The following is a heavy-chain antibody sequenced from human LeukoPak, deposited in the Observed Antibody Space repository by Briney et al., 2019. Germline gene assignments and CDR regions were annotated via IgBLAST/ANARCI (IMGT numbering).Heavy chain of an antibody. J-gene: IGHJ4*02. CDR3: AKGDNTGRRFFDY. Sequence: GASVKVSCRTSDYTFTNYYMHWVRQAPGQGLEWMGRINPNTGGTNYAQKFQGRVTVTTDTSVITSYMEVNSLESDDTAVYYCAKGDNTGRRFFDYWGREPWSPSPQ. V-gene: IGHV1-2*06. D-gene: IGHD1-1*01. CDR2: INPNTGGT. CDR1: DYTFTNYY.